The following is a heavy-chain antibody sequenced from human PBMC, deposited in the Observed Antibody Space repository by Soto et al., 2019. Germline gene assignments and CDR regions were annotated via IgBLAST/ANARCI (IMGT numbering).Heavy chain of an antibody. CDR1: GGSISSGGYS. V-gene: IGHV4-30-2*01. CDR2: IYHSGST. Sequence: PSETLSLICAVSGGSISSGGYSWSWIRQPPGKGLEWIGYIYHSGSTYYNPSLKSRVTISVDRSKNQFSLKLSSVTAADTAVYYCARVNYDFWSGFYYGMDVWGQGTTVTVSS. CDR3: ARVNYDFWSGFYYGMDV. D-gene: IGHD3-3*01. J-gene: IGHJ6*02.